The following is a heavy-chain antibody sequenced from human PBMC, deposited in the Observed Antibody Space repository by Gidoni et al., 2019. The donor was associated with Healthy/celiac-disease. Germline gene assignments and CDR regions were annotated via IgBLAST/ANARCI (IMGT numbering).Heavy chain of an antibody. CDR1: GGSISSSSYY. V-gene: IGHV4-39*07. CDR2: IYYSGST. J-gene: IGHJ5*02. D-gene: IGHD6-19*01. Sequence: QLQLQESGPGLVKPSETLSLTCTVSGGSISSSSYYWGWIRQPPGKGLEWIGSIYYSGSTYYNPSLKSRVTISVDTSKNQFSLKLSSVTAADTAVYYCARGFRGRPWLEAGGWFDPWGQGTLVTVSS. CDR3: ARGFRGRPWLEAGGWFDP.